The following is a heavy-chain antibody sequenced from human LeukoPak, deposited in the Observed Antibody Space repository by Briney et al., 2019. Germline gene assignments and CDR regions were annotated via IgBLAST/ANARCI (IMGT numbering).Heavy chain of an antibody. Sequence: ASVKVSCKVSGYTLTELSMHWVRQAPGKGLEWMGGFDPEDGETIYAQKFQGRVTMTEDTSTDTAYMELSSLRSEDTAVYYRATYIEYSSTFDYWGQGTLVTVSS. V-gene: IGHV1-24*01. CDR1: GYTLTELS. D-gene: IGHD2-2*01. CDR2: FDPEDGET. J-gene: IGHJ4*02. CDR3: ATYIEYSSTFDY.